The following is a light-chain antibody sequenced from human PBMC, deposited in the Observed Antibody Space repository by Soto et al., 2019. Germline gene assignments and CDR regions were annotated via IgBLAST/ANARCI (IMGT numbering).Light chain of an antibody. V-gene: IGKV1-5*01. CDR2: DAS. CDR3: QRHRSYWT. J-gene: IGKJ1*01. Sequence: DIQMTQSPSTLSASVGDGVTITCRASQRISTWLAWYQQKPGKAPKLLISDASSLETGVPSRFSGSGCAKEITLISDVQQDDDFAYYCRQRHRSYWTFGQGTKVDIK. CDR1: QRISTW.